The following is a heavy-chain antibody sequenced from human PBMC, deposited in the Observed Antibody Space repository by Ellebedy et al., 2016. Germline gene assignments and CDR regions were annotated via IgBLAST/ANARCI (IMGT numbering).Heavy chain of an antibody. V-gene: IGHV4-61*01. CDR1: GYSISSGYY. CDR2: IYYSGST. D-gene: IGHD6-13*01. Sequence: SETLSLTCTVSGYSISSGYYWTWIRQPPGKGLEWIGYIYYSGSTDYNPSLKSRVTISVDTSKNQCSLRLSSVTAADTAVYYCARALRYGSSWTGGMDVWGQGTTVTVSS. J-gene: IGHJ6*02. CDR3: ARALRYGSSWTGGMDV.